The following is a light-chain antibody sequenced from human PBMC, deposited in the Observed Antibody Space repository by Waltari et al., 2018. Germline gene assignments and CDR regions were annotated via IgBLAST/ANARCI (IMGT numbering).Light chain of an antibody. J-gene: IGKJ1*01. CDR1: QSVINN. V-gene: IGKV3-15*01. CDR3: HQYNTWPKT. Sequence: EIVLTQSPATLSVSPGERATLSCRASQSVINNLAWYQQKPGQAPRLLIYGASRRTSYVPVRFSGSGSGTEFTLTISSLRSGDSAMYYCHQYNTWPKTFGQGTKVEI. CDR2: GAS.